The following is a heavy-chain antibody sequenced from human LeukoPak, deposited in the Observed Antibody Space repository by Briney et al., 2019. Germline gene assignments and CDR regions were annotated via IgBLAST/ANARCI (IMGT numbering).Heavy chain of an antibody. CDR3: ARDNRRAFDY. J-gene: IGHJ4*02. Sequence: PSETLSLTCTVSGGSISSYYWSWIRQPAGKGLEWIGRIYTSGSTNYNPSPKKGVTMSVDTSKNQFSLKLSSVTAADTAVYYCARDNRRAFDYWGQGTLVTVSS. CDR2: IYTSGST. CDR1: GGSISSYY. D-gene: IGHD1-14*01. V-gene: IGHV4-4*07.